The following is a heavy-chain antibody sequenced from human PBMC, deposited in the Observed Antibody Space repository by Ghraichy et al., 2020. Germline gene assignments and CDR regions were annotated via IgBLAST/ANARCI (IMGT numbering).Heavy chain of an antibody. CDR2: IYFSGST. J-gene: IGHJ5*02. Sequence: ESLNISCTVSGGSIGTYYWSWIRQPPGKGLEWIGHIYFSGSTNYNPSLKSRVTISVDTSKNQFSLKLSFVTAADTAVYYCARDPYGLGDVRWFDPWGQGALVTVSS. CDR3: ARDPYGLGDVRWFDP. V-gene: IGHV4-59*01. D-gene: IGHD3-16*01. CDR1: GGSIGTYY.